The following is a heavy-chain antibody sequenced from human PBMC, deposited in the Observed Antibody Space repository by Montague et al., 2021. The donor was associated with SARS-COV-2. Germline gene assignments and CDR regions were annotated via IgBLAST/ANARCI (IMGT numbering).Heavy chain of an antibody. J-gene: IGHJ4*03. D-gene: IGHD2-21*02. V-gene: IGHV4-34*01. CDR1: GGSFSCYY. Sequence: SETLSLTCAVSGGSFSCYYWSWIRQPPGKGLEWIGEINHSGSTNYNPSLKSRVTISVDTSKNQFSLKLNSVTAADTAVYYCARLAYGGADWFFWWEYCFDFWGQGTLVTVSS. CDR3: ARLAYGGADWFFWWEYCFDF. CDR2: INHSGST.